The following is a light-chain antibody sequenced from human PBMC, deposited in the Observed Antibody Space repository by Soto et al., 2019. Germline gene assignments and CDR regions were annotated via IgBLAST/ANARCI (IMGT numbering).Light chain of an antibody. CDR2: DVS. CDR1: SSDGGGYNY. J-gene: IGLJ2*01. Sequence: QSVLTQPASVSGSPGQSITISCTGTSSDGGGYNYVSWYQQHPGKAPKLMIYDVSNRPSGVSNRFSGSKSGNTASLTISGLQAEDEADYYCSSYTSSSTLVVFGGGTKLTV. V-gene: IGLV2-14*01. CDR3: SSYTSSSTLVV.